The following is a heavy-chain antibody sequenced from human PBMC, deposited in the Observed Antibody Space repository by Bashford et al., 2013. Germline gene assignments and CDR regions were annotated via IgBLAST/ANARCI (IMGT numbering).Heavy chain of an antibody. CDR2: VYTSGTT. CDR3: ARVYCSSTSCLFDY. V-gene: IGHV4-4*07. D-gene: IGHD2-2*01. Sequence: SETLSLTCTVSGGSISSYYWSWIRQPAGKGLEWIGRVYTSGTTNYNPSLKSRVTMSIDTSKNQFSLKLSSVTAADTAVYYCARVYCSSTSCLFDYWGQGTLVTVSS. J-gene: IGHJ4*02. CDR1: GGSISSYY.